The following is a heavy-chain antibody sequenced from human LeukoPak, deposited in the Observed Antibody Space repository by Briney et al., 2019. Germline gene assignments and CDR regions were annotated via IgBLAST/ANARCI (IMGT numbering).Heavy chain of an antibody. Sequence: GGSLRLSCAASGFTLSTYGMCWVRQAPGKGLEWVAVIWSDGSNKHYADSVKGRFTISRDNSKNTLDLQMNSLRAEDTAVYYCAKDLSSSWFEGLDNWGQGTLVTVSS. D-gene: IGHD6-13*01. CDR3: AKDLSSSWFEGLDN. CDR2: IWSDGSNK. V-gene: IGHV3-33*06. CDR1: GFTLSTYG. J-gene: IGHJ4*02.